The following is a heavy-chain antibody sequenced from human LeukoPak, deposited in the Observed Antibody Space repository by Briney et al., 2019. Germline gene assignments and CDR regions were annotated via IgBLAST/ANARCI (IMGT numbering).Heavy chain of an antibody. CDR3: ASSISGNDSRVDY. CDR2: IKQDGSEK. J-gene: IGHJ4*02. CDR1: GLTFSSYW. D-gene: IGHD5-12*01. V-gene: IGHV3-7*01. Sequence: GGSLRLSCAASGLTFSSYWMSWVRQAPGKGLEWVANIKQDGSEKYYVDSVKGRFTISRDNAKNSLYLQMNSLRAEDTAVYYCASSISGNDSRVDYWGQGTLVTVSS.